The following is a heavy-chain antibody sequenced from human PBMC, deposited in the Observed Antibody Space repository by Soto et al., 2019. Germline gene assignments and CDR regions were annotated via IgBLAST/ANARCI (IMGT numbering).Heavy chain of an antibody. CDR3: ARVVAVAGTNWFDP. D-gene: IGHD6-19*01. V-gene: IGHV4-59*01. J-gene: IGHJ5*02. CDR2: IYYSGST. Sequence: SETLSLTCTVSGGSISSYYWSWIRQPPGKGLEWIGYIYYSGSTNYNPSLKSRVTISVDTSKNQFSLKLSSVTAADTAAYYCARVVAVAGTNWFDPWGQGTLVTVSS. CDR1: GGSISSYY.